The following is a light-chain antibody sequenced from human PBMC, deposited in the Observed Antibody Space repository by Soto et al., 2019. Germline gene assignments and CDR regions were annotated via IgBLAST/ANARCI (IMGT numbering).Light chain of an antibody. J-gene: IGKJ1*01. CDR2: GAS. CDR1: QSVSSSY. Sequence: EIVLTQSPGTLSLSPVERATLSCRASQSVSSSYLAWYQQKPGQAPRLLIYGASSRATGIPDRFSGSGSGTDFILTISNLQPEDFAIYYCQQSFRTPRTFGQGTRWIS. V-gene: IGKV3-20*01. CDR3: QQSFRTPRT.